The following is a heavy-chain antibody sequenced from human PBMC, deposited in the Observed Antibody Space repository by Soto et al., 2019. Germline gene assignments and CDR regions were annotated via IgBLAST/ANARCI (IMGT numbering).Heavy chain of an antibody. Sequence: EVQVLESGGGLVQPGGSLRLSCAASGFTFSSYAMTWVRQAPGKGLEWVSIITASGDTTYYAASVKGRFTISRENSKNTLFLQMNSLRAEDTAVYYCAKSSSPPYRDVECSTGGNFDYWGQGTLVTVSS. V-gene: IGHV3-23*01. CDR1: GFTFSSYA. J-gene: IGHJ4*02. CDR2: ITASGDTT. CDR3: AKSSSPPYRDVECSTGGNFDY. D-gene: IGHD2-21*01.